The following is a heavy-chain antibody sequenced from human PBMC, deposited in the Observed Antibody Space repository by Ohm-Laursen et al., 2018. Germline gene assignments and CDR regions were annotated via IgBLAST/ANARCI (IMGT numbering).Heavy chain of an antibody. V-gene: IGHV3-30*18. Sequence: SLRLSCAASGFIFSSYGIHWVRRAPGKGLEWVAVISYDGSIKYYADSVKGRFTISRDNSKNTLYLQMNSLRAEDTAVYYCANGDYYDRGNAFDIWGQGTMVTVSS. CDR3: ANGDYYDRGNAFDI. CDR1: GFIFSSYG. CDR2: ISYDGSIK. J-gene: IGHJ3*02. D-gene: IGHD3-22*01.